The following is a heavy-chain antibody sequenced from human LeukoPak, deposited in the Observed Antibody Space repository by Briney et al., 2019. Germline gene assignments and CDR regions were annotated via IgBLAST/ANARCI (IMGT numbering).Heavy chain of an antibody. V-gene: IGHV3-30*18. D-gene: IGHD3-10*02. Sequence: GGSLRLSRASPGFTFSTSGMHWIRQAPGQGMERVAVISYDGGNTYYADSVKGRFTISRDNSKNTVFLQMHSLRGDDTAVYYCVKFVRYYFDYWGQGTLVTVSS. J-gene: IGHJ4*02. CDR1: GFTFSTSG. CDR3: VKFVRYYFDY. CDR2: ISYDGGNT.